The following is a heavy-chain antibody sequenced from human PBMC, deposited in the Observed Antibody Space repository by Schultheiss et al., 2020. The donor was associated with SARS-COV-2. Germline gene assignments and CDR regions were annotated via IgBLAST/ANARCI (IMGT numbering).Heavy chain of an antibody. CDR3: ARDMVSSTSIAARRGDYYYGMDV. CDR1: GFTFSSYG. Sequence: GESLKISCAASGFTFSSYGMHWVRQAPGKGLEWVAVIWYDGSNKYYADSVKGRFTISRDNSKNTLYLQMNSLRAEDTAVYYCARDMVSSTSIAARRGDYYYGMDVWGQGTTVTVSS. J-gene: IGHJ6*02. CDR2: IWYDGSNK. D-gene: IGHD6-6*01. V-gene: IGHV3-33*01.